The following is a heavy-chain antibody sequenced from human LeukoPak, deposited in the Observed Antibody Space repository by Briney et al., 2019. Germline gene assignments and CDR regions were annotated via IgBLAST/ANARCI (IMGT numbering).Heavy chain of an antibody. Sequence: GGSLRLSCAASGFTFRTYAMSWVRQAPGKGLKWVSEISGSGGSTYYADSVKGRFTISRDSSKNTLYLQMNSLRAEDTAVYYCAKDRIWFGESFDYWGQGTLVTVSS. D-gene: IGHD3-10*01. V-gene: IGHV3-23*01. J-gene: IGHJ4*02. CDR3: AKDRIWFGESFDY. CDR1: GFTFRTYA. CDR2: ISGSGGST.